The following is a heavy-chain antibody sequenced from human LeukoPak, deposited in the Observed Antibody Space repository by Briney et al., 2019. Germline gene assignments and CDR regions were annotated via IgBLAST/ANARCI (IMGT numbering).Heavy chain of an antibody. V-gene: IGHV3-23*01. D-gene: IGHD6-19*01. CDR2: ISGSGGST. J-gene: IGHJ4*02. Sequence: GGSLRLSCAASGFTVSSNYMSWVRQAPGKGLEWVSAISGSGGSTYYADSVKGRFTISRDNSKNTLYLQMNSLRAEDTAVYYCAKDKGAGSSIFDYWGQGTLVTVSS. CDR1: GFTVSSNY. CDR3: AKDKGAGSSIFDY.